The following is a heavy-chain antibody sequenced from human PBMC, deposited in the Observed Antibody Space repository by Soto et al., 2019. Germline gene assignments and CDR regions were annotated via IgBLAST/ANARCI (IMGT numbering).Heavy chain of an antibody. Sequence: QVQLVESGGGVVQPGKSLRLSCAASGFTFSSYALHWVRQAPGKGLEWLAVRSYDGSNEYADSVKGRFTISRDNFKNTLYLQMSSLRTDDTAVYYCARDPTSPEYRYSGRFRDNTFDSWGQGTLVTVSS. CDR2: RSYDGSNE. J-gene: IGHJ5*01. CDR3: ARDPTSPEYRYSGRFRDNTFDS. CDR1: GFTFSSYA. V-gene: IGHV3-30-3*01. D-gene: IGHD1-26*01.